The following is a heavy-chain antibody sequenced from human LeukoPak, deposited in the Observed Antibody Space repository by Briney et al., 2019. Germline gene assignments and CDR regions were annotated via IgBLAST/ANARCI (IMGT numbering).Heavy chain of an antibody. CDR2: MNPNSGNT. D-gene: IGHD2-2*01. Sequence: ASVKVSCKASGYTFTSYYMHWVRQAPGQGLEWMGWMNPNSGNTGYAQKFQGRVTMTRNTSISTAYMELSSLRSEDTAVYYCARVGAYCSSTSCPYYFDYWGQGTLVTVSS. CDR1: GYTFTSYY. CDR3: ARVGAYCSSTSCPYYFDY. V-gene: IGHV1-8*02. J-gene: IGHJ4*02.